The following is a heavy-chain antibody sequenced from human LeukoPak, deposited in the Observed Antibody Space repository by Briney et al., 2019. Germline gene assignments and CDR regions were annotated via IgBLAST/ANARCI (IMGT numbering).Heavy chain of an antibody. CDR1: GYTFTSYD. Sequence: GASVKVSCKASGYTFTSYDINWVRQATGQGLEWMGWMNPNSGNTGYAQKFQGRVTITRNTSISTAYMELSSLRSEDTAVYYCARDAGSHLGWFDPWGQGTLVTVSS. V-gene: IGHV1-8*03. CDR2: MNPNSGNT. D-gene: IGHD6-13*01. CDR3: ARDAGSHLGWFDP. J-gene: IGHJ5*02.